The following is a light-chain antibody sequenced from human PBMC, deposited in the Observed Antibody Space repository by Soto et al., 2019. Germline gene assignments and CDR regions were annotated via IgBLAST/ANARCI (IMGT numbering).Light chain of an antibody. CDR2: GAS. V-gene: IGKV3-20*01. CDR1: QSVSSSY. Sequence: IVLTQSPGTLSLSPGERDTLSCRASQSVSSSYLAWHQQQPGQAPRLLIYGASSRATGIAARLSVSGSGTDFTLPIRSIDPEDSAVYDCQHYGSSITFFPGTRLEIK. CDR3: QHYGSSIT. J-gene: IGKJ5*01.